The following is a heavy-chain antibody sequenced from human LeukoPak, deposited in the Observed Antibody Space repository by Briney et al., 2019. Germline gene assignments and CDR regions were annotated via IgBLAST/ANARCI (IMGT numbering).Heavy chain of an antibody. J-gene: IGHJ4*02. CDR3: ARDARAPYSSSYFDY. CDR1: GGSISSYY. V-gene: IGHV4-4*07. Sequence: SETLSLTCTVSGGSISSYYWSWIRQPAGKGLEWIGRIYTSGSTNYNPSLKSRVTMSVDTSKNQFSLKLSSVTAADTAVYYCARDARAPYSSSYFDYWGQGTLVTVSS. CDR2: IYTSGST. D-gene: IGHD6-13*01.